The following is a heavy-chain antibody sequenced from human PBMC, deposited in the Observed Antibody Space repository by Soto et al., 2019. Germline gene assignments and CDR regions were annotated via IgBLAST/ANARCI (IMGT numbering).Heavy chain of an antibody. CDR1: GASISSSY. V-gene: IGHV4-59*01. Sequence: SETLSLTCTVSGASISSSYWSWIRQSPERGLEWIAYVYHTGATNYNPSLKSRVTISLDTSKGQFSLNLTSLTTADTAMYFCARGGNRYSNVASGVGGFDFWGQGSLVTVSS. CDR2: VYHTGAT. CDR3: ARGGNRYSNVASGVGGFDF. J-gene: IGHJ4*02. D-gene: IGHD5-12*01.